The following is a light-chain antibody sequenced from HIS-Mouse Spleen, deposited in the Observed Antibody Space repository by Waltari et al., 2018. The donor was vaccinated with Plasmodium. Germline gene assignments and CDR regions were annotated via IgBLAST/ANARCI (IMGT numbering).Light chain of an antibody. V-gene: IGKV1-5*03. CDR3: QQYNSYSWT. CDR2: KAS. Sequence: DIQMTQSPSTLSASVGDRVTITCRASQSISSWLAGYQQKPGKAPKLLIHKASSLESGVPSRFSGSGSGTEFTLTISSLQPDDFATYYCQQYNSYSWTFGQGTKVEIK. CDR1: QSISSW. J-gene: IGKJ1*01.